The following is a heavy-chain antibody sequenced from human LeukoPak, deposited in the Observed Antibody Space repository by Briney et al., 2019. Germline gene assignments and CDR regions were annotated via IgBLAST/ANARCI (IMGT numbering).Heavy chain of an antibody. D-gene: IGHD6-13*01. J-gene: IGHJ4*02. V-gene: IGHV1-2*02. CDR3: ARHRTPAAVPDY. Sequence: ASVKVSCKASGYTFTGYYMHWVRQAPGQGLEWMGWINPNSGGTNYAQKFQGRVTMTRDTSISTAYMELSRLRSDDTAVYYCARHRTPAAVPDYWGQGTLVTVSS. CDR1: GYTFTGYY. CDR2: INPNSGGT.